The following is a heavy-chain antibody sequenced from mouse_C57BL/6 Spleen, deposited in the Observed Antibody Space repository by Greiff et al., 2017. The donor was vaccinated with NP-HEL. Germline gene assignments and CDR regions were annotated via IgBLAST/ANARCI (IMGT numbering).Heavy chain of an antibody. J-gene: IGHJ2*01. CDR3: AREGMEANYFDY. CDR2: ISSGSSTI. Sequence: EVKLQESGGGLVKPGGSLKLSCAASGFTFSDYGMHWVRQAPEKGLEWVAYISSGSSTIYYADTVKGRFTISRDNAKNTLFLQMTSLRSEDTAMYYCAREGMEANYFDYWGQGTTLTVSS. V-gene: IGHV5-17*01. D-gene: IGHD2-3*01. CDR1: GFTFSDYG.